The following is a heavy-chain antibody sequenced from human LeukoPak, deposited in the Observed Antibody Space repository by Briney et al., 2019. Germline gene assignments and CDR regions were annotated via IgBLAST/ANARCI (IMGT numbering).Heavy chain of an antibody. D-gene: IGHD3-9*01. CDR3: ARARYSLDY. V-gene: IGHV3-74*01. Sequence: GGSLRLSCAASGFTFSTYWMHWVRQAPGKGLVWVSRINSDGSTTNYADSVKGRFTISRDNAKNTLYLQMNSLRAEDTAVYYGARARYSLDYWGQGTLVTVSS. CDR2: INSDGSTT. CDR1: GFTFSTYW. J-gene: IGHJ4*02.